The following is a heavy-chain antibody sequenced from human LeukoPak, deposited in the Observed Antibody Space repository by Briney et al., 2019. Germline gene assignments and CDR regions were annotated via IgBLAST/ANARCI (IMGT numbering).Heavy chain of an antibody. CDR1: GGSISSSSYY. V-gene: IGHV4-39*07. CDR2: IYYSGST. J-gene: IGHJ4*02. CDR3: ARASGYACDY. D-gene: IGHD5-12*01. Sequence: ETLSLTCTVSGGSISSSSYYWGWIRQPPGKGLEWIGSIYYSGSTYYNPSLKSRVTISVDTSKNQFSLKLSSVTAADTAVYYCARASGYACDYWGQGTLVTVSS.